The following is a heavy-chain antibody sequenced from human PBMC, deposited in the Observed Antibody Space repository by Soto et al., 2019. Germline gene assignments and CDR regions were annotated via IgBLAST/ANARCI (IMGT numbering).Heavy chain of an antibody. V-gene: IGHV1-69*01. J-gene: IGHJ6*02. CDR2: IIPIFGTA. Sequence: QVQLVQSGAEVKKPGSSVKVSCKASGGTFSSYAISWVRQAPGQGLEWMGGIIPIFGTANYAQKFQGRVTITADESTSTAYMELSSLRSEDTAVYYCASKNGKDSGWYPYYSYGMDVWGQGTTVTVSS. D-gene: IGHD6-19*01. CDR3: ASKNGKDSGWYPYYSYGMDV. CDR1: GGTFSSYA.